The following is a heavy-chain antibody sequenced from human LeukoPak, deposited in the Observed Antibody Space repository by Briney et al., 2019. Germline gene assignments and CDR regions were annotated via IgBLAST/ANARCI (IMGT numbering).Heavy chain of an antibody. Sequence: GGSLRLSCAASGFTFSSYWMHWVRQAPGKGLVWVSFINNDGSGTDYADSVKGRFTISRDNAKNTLYLQMNSLRAEDTAVYYCAKSGAAAGYYYYGMDVWGQGTTVTVSS. CDR3: AKSGAAAGYYYYGMDV. J-gene: IGHJ6*02. D-gene: IGHD6-13*01. V-gene: IGHV3-74*01. CDR1: GFTFSSYW. CDR2: INNDGSGT.